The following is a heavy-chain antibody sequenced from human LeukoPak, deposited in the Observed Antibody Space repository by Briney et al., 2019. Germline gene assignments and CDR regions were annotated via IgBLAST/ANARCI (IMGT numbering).Heavy chain of an antibody. CDR1: GGSMTSTTYY. D-gene: IGHD6-13*01. J-gene: IGHJ5*02. V-gene: IGHV4-39*07. CDR3: ARISSSSLGFDP. Sequence: SETLSLTCTVSGGSMTSTTYYWGWIRQPPGEGLEWIGSISYSGNTYYNPSLKSRVTISVDTSKNQFSLKLSSVTAADTAVYHCARISSSSLGFDPWGQGTLVTVSS. CDR2: ISYSGNT.